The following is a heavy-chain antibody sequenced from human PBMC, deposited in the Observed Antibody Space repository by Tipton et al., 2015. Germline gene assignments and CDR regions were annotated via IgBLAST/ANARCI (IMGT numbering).Heavy chain of an antibody. D-gene: IGHD2-2*01. J-gene: IGHJ4*02. V-gene: IGHV6-1*01. CDR1: GDTVSTENSA. CDR2: TFYRSQWFT. CDR3: ARGPAPLDY. Sequence: GLVKPSQNLSLTCAISGDTVSTENSAWNWMRQSPSRGLEWLGRTFYRSQWFTDYAVAVGSRINIGADISKNQFSLQLNSVTPDDTAVYYCARGPAPLDYWGQGILVTVSS.